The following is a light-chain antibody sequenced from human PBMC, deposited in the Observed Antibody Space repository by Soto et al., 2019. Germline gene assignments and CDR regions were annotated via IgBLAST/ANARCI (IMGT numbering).Light chain of an antibody. J-gene: IGLJ2*01. V-gene: IGLV2-14*01. Sequence: QSALTQPASVSGSPGQSITISCTGTSSDVGFYNYVSWYQQRPGKAPKLMIYEVSNRPSGVSNRFSGSKSGNTASLTISGLQAEDEADYYCSSSTSDNTRVVFGGGTQLTV. CDR1: SSDVGFYNY. CDR3: SSSTSDNTRVV. CDR2: EVS.